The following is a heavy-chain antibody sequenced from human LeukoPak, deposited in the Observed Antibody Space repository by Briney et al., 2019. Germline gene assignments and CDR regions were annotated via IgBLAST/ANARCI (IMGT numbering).Heavy chain of an antibody. J-gene: IGHJ4*02. CDR3: ASVADFWSGYFDY. V-gene: IGHV4-31*03. CDR2: IYYSGST. D-gene: IGHD3-3*01. Sequence: SETLSLTCTVSGGSISSGGYYWSWIRQHPGKGLEWIGYIYYSGSTYYNPSLKSRVTISVDTSKNRFSLKLSSVTAADTAVYYCASVADFWSGYFDYWGQGTLVTVSS. CDR1: GGSISSGGYY.